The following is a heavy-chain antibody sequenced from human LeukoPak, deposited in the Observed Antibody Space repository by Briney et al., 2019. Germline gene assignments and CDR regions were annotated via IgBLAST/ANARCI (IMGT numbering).Heavy chain of an antibody. V-gene: IGHV3-7*01. CDR2: IKQDGSEK. D-gene: IGHD3-22*01. CDR1: GFTFSSNW. Sequence: GGSLRLSCAASGFTFSSNWMSWVRQAPGKGLEWVANIKQDGSEKYYVDSVKGRFTISRDNAKNSLYLQMNSLRAEDTAVYYCATYYYDSSGLVDYWGQGTLVTVSS. CDR3: ATYYYDSSGLVDY. J-gene: IGHJ4*02.